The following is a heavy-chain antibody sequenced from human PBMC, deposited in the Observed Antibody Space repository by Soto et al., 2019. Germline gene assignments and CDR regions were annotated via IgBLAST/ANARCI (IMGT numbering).Heavy chain of an antibody. CDR1: GFTFSSYA. J-gene: IGHJ4*02. D-gene: IGHD6-13*01. CDR2: ISYDGSNK. CDR3: ARAPISYSSSLYLNY. V-gene: IGHV3-30-3*01. Sequence: PGGSLRLSCAASGFTFSSYAMHWVRQAPGKGLEWVAVISYDGSNKYYADSVKGRFTISRDNSKNTLYLQMNSLRAEDTAVYYCARAPISYSSSLYLNYWGQGTLVTVSS.